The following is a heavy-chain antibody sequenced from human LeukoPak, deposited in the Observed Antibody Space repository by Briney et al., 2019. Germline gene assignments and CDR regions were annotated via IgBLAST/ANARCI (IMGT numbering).Heavy chain of an antibody. D-gene: IGHD6-19*01. CDR3: AKDRSIAVAGTLGMDV. V-gene: IGHV3-23*01. CDR1: GFTFSSYA. J-gene: IGHJ6*02. CDR2: ISGSGGST. Sequence: GSLRLSCAASGFTFSSYAMSWVRQAPGKGLEWVSAISGSGGSTYYADSVKGRFTIPRDNSKNTLYLQMNSLRAEDTAVYYCAKDRSIAVAGTLGMDVWGQGTTVTVSS.